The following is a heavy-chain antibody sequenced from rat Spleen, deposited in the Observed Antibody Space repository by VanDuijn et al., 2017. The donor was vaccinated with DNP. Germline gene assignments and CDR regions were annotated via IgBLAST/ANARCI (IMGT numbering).Heavy chain of an antibody. V-gene: IGHV4-2*01. J-gene: IGHJ2*01. D-gene: IGHD1-11*01. CDR2: IYKDSRII. CDR1: GFNFNDYW. Sequence: EVKLVESGGGLVQPGRSLKLSCAASGFNFNDYWMGWVRQAPGQGLEWSGEIYKDSRIIKYSPSLKDKLTIFSDSAQYPLYLQMSKLGSEDTAIYYCARGPNYGGYADYFDYWGQGVTVTVSS. CDR3: ARGPNYGGYADYFDY.